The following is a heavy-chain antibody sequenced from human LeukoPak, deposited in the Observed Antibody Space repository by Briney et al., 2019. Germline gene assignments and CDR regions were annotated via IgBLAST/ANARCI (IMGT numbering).Heavy chain of an antibody. CDR1: GGTFSSYA. J-gene: IGHJ6*02. CDR3: ARMVYAIPYYYYGMDV. V-gene: IGHV1-69*13. CDR2: IIPIFGTA. D-gene: IGHD2-8*01. Sequence: SVKVSCKASGGTFSSYAISWVRQAPGQGLEWMGGIIPIFGTANYAQKFQGRVTITADESTSTAYMELSSLRSEDTAVYYCARMVYAIPYYYYGMDVWGQGTTVTVSS.